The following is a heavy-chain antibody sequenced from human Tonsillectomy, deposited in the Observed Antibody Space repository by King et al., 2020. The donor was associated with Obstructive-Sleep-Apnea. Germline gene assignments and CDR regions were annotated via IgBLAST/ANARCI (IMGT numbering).Heavy chain of an antibody. Sequence: VQLVESGGGLVQPGGSLRLSCAASGFTFSSYSMNWVRQAPGKGLEWVSYISSGSSTIYYADSVKGRFTISRDNAKNSLFLQMNSLRAEDTAVYYCARGNFNYYYYGMDVWGQGTTVTVSS. D-gene: IGHD4-11*01. CDR1: GFTFSSYS. J-gene: IGHJ6*02. CDR2: ISSGSSTI. V-gene: IGHV3-48*04. CDR3: ARGNFNYYYYGMDV.